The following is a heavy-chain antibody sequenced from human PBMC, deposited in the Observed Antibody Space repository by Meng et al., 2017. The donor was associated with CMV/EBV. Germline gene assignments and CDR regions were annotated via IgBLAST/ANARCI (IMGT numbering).Heavy chain of an antibody. V-gene: IGHV3-74*03. J-gene: IGHJ5*01. Sequence: VESGGGLVRPGGSLRLSCADSGFTFSDYWMHWVRQAPGEGPVWVSRIDTDGTVTSYAESVRGRFTISRDNSKNTLYLQMNDLRAGDSGVYYCVRDLVGNRDSWGHGTLVTVSS. CDR3: VRDLVGNRDS. CDR1: GFTFSDYW. CDR2: IDTDGTVT. D-gene: IGHD1-14*01.